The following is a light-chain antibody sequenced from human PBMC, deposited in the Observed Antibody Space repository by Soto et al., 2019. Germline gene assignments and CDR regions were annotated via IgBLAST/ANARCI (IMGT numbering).Light chain of an antibody. J-gene: IGKJ5*01. Sequence: AIRMTQSPSSLSASTGDRVTITCRASQGISSYLAWYQQKPGPAPTLLIYAASTLQSGVPSRFSGSGSGTDFTLTISCLQSEDFATYSCQQYYSYPIPFGQGTRLEF. CDR2: AAS. CDR1: QGISSY. V-gene: IGKV1-8*01. CDR3: QQYYSYPIP.